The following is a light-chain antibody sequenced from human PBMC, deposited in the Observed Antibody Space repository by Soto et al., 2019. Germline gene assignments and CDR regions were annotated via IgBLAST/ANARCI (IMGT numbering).Light chain of an antibody. CDR3: QQYHSYST. CDR1: QNIGTW. CDR2: RAS. V-gene: IGKV1-5*03. Sequence: DIQMTQSPSTLSASVGDRVTITCRASQNIGTWLAWYQQKPGKAPNLLIYRASSLETGVPSRFSGSGSATEFTLTISSLQPDDFATYYCQQYHSYSTFGQGTRVEIK. J-gene: IGKJ1*01.